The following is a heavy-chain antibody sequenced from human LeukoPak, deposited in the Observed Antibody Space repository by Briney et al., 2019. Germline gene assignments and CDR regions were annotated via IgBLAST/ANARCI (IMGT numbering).Heavy chain of an antibody. CDR2: IYYSGST. CDR1: GGSISSSSYY. J-gene: IGHJ4*02. CDR3: ARHRRVRGVIQYYFDY. Sequence: SETLSLTCTVSGGSISSSSYYWGWIRQPPGKGLEWIGSIYYSGSTYYNPPLKSRVTISVDTSKNQFSLKLSSVTAADTAVYYCARHRRVRGVIQYYFDYWGQGTLVTVSS. D-gene: IGHD3-10*01. V-gene: IGHV4-39*01.